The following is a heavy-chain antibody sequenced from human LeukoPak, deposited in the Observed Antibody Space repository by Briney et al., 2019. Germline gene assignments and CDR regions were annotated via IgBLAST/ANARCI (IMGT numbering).Heavy chain of an antibody. CDR1: GFTLSGYW. CDR3: ARGGYSFDY. D-gene: IGHD5-12*01. V-gene: IGHV3-7*01. J-gene: IGHJ4*02. Sequence: PGGSLRLSCAASGFTLSGYWMSCVRQAPGKGLEWVARLHADGIERYYVDPVKGRFTISRDNAKNSLHLQMYSLRLDDTAVYYCARGGYSFDYLGQGTLVTVSS. CDR2: LHADGIER.